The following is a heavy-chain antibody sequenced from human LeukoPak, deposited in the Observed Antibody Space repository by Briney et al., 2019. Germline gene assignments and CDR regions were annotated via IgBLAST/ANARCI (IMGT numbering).Heavy chain of an antibody. V-gene: IGHV4-4*07. CDR3: ARDSGTTGEVKFDP. CDR2: IYGSGTT. D-gene: IGHD3-10*01. CDR1: GGSISSY. J-gene: IGHJ5*02. Sequence: TETLSLTCTVSGGSISSYWSWIRQPAGKGLEWIGRIYGSGTTTYNPSLKSRVSMSIDTSKNQFSLKLMSVTAADTAVYYCARDSGTTGEVKFDPWGQGTLVTVSS.